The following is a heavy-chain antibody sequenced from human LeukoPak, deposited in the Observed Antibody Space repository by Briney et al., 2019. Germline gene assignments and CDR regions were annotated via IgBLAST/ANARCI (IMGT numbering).Heavy chain of an antibody. CDR2: VSPYNGYA. J-gene: IGHJ5*02. V-gene: IGHV1-18*01. D-gene: IGHD6-13*01. CDR1: GYIFANYG. Sequence: ASVKVSCKASGYIFANYGISWVRQAPGQGLEWMGWVSPYNGYAVYTQKFQGRVTMTRDTSTTTAYMELRSLASDDTAMYFCAKNGSTWIDPWGQGTLVTVSS. CDR3: AKNGSTWIDP.